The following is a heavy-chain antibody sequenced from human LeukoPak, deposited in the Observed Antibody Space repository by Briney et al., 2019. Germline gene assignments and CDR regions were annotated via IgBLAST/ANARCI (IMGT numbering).Heavy chain of an antibody. J-gene: IGHJ6*03. CDR1: GYTFTSYD. Sequence: ASVKVSCKASGYTFTSYDINWVRQAPGQGLEWMGGIIPIFGTANYAQKFQGRVTITADKSTSTAYMELSSLRSEDTAVYYCASSPLRDGYNYPYYYYYMDVWGKGTTVTVSS. CDR2: IIPIFGTA. CDR3: ASSPLRDGYNYPYYYYYMDV. D-gene: IGHD5-24*01. V-gene: IGHV1-69*06.